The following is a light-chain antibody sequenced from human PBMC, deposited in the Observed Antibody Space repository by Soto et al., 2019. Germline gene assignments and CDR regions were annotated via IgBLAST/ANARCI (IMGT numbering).Light chain of an antibody. CDR2: DVS. CDR1: SSDVGGYNY. V-gene: IGLV2-14*03. J-gene: IGLJ1*01. CDR3: NSYTGPSTSYV. Sequence: QSALTQPASVSGSPGQSITISCTGTSSDVGGYNYVSWYQHHPGKAPKLMIYDVSNRPSGVSTRFSGSKPGNTSSLAISGLYSEDEADYYCNSYTGPSTSYVFGSGTELTV.